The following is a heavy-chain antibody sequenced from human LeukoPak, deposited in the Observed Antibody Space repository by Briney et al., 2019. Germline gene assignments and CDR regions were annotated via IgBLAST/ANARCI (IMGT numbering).Heavy chain of an antibody. D-gene: IGHD1-26*01. J-gene: IGHJ4*02. CDR1: GFTLSSSA. CDR2: IRRSGDIT. V-gene: IGHV3-23*01. Sequence: GGSLRLSCAASGFTLSSSARSWIRQAPGKGLEWVSSIRRSGDITYYADSVKGRFTISRDNSKNALYLQMNSLRADDTAVYYCAKVVDSGSYWFDYWGQGTLVTVSS. CDR3: AKVVDSGSYWFDY.